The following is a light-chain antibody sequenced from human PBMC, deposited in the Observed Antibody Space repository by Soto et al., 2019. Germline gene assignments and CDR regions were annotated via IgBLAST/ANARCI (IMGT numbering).Light chain of an antibody. CDR1: QSISKNY. CDR2: GSS. CDR3: QQYGNSPVT. V-gene: IGKV3-20*01. J-gene: IGKJ5*01. Sequence: EIVLTQSPGTLSLSPGERATLSCRASQSISKNYVGWYQQKPGQAPRLLIYGSSSRATDIPDRFSGSGSGTAFPLIISRLEPEDFAVYYCQQYGNSPVTFGQGTRLEIK.